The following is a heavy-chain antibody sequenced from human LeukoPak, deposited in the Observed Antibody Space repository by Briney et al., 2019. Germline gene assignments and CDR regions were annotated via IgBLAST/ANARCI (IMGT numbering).Heavy chain of an antibody. J-gene: IGHJ4*02. D-gene: IGHD3-16*02. Sequence: ASVKVSXKASGYTFTSYGISWVRQAPGQGLEWMGWISAYNGNTNYAQKLQGRVTMTTDTSTSTAYMELRSLRSDDTAVYYCARDSTYDYVWGSYRYPFDYWGQGTLVTVSS. CDR1: GYTFTSYG. V-gene: IGHV1-18*01. CDR2: ISAYNGNT. CDR3: ARDSTYDYVWGSYRYPFDY.